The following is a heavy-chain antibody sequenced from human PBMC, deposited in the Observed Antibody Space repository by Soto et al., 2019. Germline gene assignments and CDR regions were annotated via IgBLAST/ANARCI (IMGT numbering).Heavy chain of an antibody. Sequence: SETLSLTCTVSGGSISSYYWSWIRQPPEKGLEWIGYIYYSGSTNYNPSLKSRVTISVDTSKNQFSLKLSSVTAADTAVYYCARDPPGGNPPYYGMDVWGQGTTVTVSS. J-gene: IGHJ6*02. D-gene: IGHD2-15*01. CDR3: ARDPPGGNPPYYGMDV. V-gene: IGHV4-59*01. CDR2: IYYSGST. CDR1: GGSISSYY.